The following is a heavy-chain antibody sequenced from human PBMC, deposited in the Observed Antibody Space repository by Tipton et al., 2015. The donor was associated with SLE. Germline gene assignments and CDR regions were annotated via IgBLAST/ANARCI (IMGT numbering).Heavy chain of an antibody. Sequence: TLSLTCTVSGGSISSGDYYWSWIRQPPGKGLEWIGYIYYSGSTYYNPSLKSRVTISVDTSKNQFSLKLSSVTAADTAVYYCARERERITIFGVVHDAFDIWGQGTMVTVSS. D-gene: IGHD3-3*01. CDR1: GGSISSGDYY. J-gene: IGHJ3*02. CDR2: IYYSGST. CDR3: ARERERITIFGVVHDAFDI. V-gene: IGHV4-30-4*08.